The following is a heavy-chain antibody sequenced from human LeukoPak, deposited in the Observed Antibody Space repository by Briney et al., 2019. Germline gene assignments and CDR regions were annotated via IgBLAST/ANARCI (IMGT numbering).Heavy chain of an antibody. CDR3: ARDLRSAFDY. V-gene: IGHV4-31*03. J-gene: IGHJ4*02. CDR2: IYYSGST. CDR1: GGCISSGGYY. Sequence: PSETLSLTCTVSGGCISSGGYYWIWIRQHPGKGLEWIGYIYYSGSTYYNPSLKSRVTISVDTSKNQFSLKLSSVTAADTAVYYCARDLRSAFDYWGQGTLVTVSS.